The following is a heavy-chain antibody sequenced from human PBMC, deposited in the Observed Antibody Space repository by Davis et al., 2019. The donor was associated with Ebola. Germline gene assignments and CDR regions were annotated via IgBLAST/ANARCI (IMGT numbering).Heavy chain of an antibody. CDR2: ISSGGGAP. Sequence: GESLKISCAASGFTFSTYAMGWVRQAPGKGLEWVSDISSGGGAPYYADSVKGRFTTSRDNPKNTLYLQMNSLRADDTAVYYCAKQRGVGAIDYDYWGRGTVVTVSS. CDR1: GFTFSTYA. V-gene: IGHV3-23*01. CDR3: AKQRGVGAIDYDY. J-gene: IGHJ4*02. D-gene: IGHD1-26*01.